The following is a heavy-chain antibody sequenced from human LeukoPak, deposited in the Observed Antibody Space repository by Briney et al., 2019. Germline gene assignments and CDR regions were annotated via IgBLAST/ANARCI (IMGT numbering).Heavy chain of an antibody. V-gene: IGHV3-9*01. CDR1: GFTFDDYA. Sequence: GRSLRLSCAASGFTFDDYAMHWIRQAPGKGLEWVSGISWNSGSIGYADSVKGRFTISRDNAKNSLYLQMNSLRAEDTALYYCAKGSYYYDSSGSSHWGQGTLVTVSS. J-gene: IGHJ4*02. CDR2: ISWNSGSI. D-gene: IGHD3-22*01. CDR3: AKGSYYYDSSGSSH.